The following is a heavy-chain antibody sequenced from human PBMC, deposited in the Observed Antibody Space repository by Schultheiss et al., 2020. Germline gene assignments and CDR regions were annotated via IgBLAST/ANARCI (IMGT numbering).Heavy chain of an antibody. CDR3: TRGTGGYGMDV. CDR1: GFTFSSYA. CDR2: IRSKAYGGTT. D-gene: IGHD7-27*01. J-gene: IGHJ6*02. Sequence: GGSLRLSCAASGFTFSSYAMSWFRQAPGKGLEWVGFIRSKAYGGTTEYAASVKGRFTISRDDSKSIAYLQMNSLKTEDTAVYYCTRGTGGYGMDVWGQGTTVTVSS. V-gene: IGHV3-49*03.